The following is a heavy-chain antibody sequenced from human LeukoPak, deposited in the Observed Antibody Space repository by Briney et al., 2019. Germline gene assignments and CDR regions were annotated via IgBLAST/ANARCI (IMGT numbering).Heavy chain of an antibody. CDR2: IYYSGST. D-gene: IGHD3/OR15-3a*01. Sequence: PSETLSLTCTVSGGSISSSSYYWGWIRQPPGKGLEWIGSIYYSGSTYYNPSLKSRVTISVDTSKNQFSLKLSSVTAADTAVYYCARHEGDWTYYFDYWGQGTLVTVSS. V-gene: IGHV4-39*01. CDR1: GGSISSSSYY. J-gene: IGHJ4*02. CDR3: ARHEGDWTYYFDY.